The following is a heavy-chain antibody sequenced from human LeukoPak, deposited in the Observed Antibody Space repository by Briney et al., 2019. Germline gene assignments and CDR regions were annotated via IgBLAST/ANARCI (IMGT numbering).Heavy chain of an antibody. V-gene: IGHV1-3*04. D-gene: IGHD6-13*01. CDR1: GYTFNDYA. CDR2: VNTGYGHT. Sequence: ASVTVSCTASGYTFNDYAIHWVRQAPGQSLEWMGWVNTGYGHTKYSQKFQGRVTIIGDTSASTVYVELSSLRSEDTAVYYCARGATAGSSWYLNSWGQGTLVTVSS. CDR3: ARGATAGSSWYLNS. J-gene: IGHJ4*02.